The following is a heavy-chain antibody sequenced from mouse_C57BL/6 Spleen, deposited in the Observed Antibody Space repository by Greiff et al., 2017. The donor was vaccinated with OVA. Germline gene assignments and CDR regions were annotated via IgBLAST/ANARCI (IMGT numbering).Heavy chain of an antibody. CDR1: GYTFTSYW. J-gene: IGHJ2*01. V-gene: IGHV1-69*01. CDR3: ARRVDSSGYSFDY. CDR2: IDPSDSYT. Sequence: QVQLQQSGAELVMPGASVKLSCKASGYTFTSYWMHWVKQRPGQGLEWIGEIDPSDSYTNYNQKFKGKSTLTVDKSSSTAYMQLSSLTSEDSAVYYCARRVDSSGYSFDYWGQGTTLTVSS. D-gene: IGHD3-2*02.